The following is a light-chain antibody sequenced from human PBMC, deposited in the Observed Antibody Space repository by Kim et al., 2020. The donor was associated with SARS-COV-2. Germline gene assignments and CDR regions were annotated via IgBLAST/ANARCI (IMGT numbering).Light chain of an antibody. Sequence: PDQTANITCSGNELGDKYVCWYQQKPGPSPVLVIYQDNKWPSGIPERFSGANSGDTATLTISGTQALDEADYYCQAWDSRTSTWVFGGGTQLTVL. CDR1: ELGDKY. CDR3: QAWDSRTSTWV. CDR2: QDN. J-gene: IGLJ3*02. V-gene: IGLV3-1*01.